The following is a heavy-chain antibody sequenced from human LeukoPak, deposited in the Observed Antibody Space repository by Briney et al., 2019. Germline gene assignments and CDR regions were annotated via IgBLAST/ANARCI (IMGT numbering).Heavy chain of an antibody. J-gene: IGHJ4*02. CDR2: IYYSGST. Sequence: SETLSLTCTVSGGSISSNNYYWGWIRQPPGKGLEWIGSIYYSGSTYNNPSLESRVTISVDTTKNQFSLKLTSVTAADTAVYYCASSPSGYWWNFDCWGQGTLVTVSS. D-gene: IGHD3-22*01. CDR1: GGSISSNNYY. CDR3: ASSPSGYWWNFDC. V-gene: IGHV4-39*01.